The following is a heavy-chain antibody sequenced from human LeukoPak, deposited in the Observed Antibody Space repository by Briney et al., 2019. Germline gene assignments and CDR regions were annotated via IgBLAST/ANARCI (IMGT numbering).Heavy chain of an antibody. Sequence: ASVKVSCKASGYIFTAYYMHWVRQAPGQGFEWMGWINPNTGDTSYAQKFQGRVTMTRDTTISTAYMDLSGLTSDDAAVYYCASYPRYVSSPPFDYWGQGTQVSVSS. CDR2: INPNTGDT. J-gene: IGHJ4*02. V-gene: IGHV1-2*02. CDR1: GYIFTAYY. D-gene: IGHD2-15*01. CDR3: ASYPRYVSSPPFDY.